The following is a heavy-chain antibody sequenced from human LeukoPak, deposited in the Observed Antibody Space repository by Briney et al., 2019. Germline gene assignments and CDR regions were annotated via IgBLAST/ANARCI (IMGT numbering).Heavy chain of an antibody. Sequence: GASVKVSCKASGGTFTNYAISWVRQAPGQGLEWMGRIIPILGIPNYAQKFQGRVTITADKSTTTAYMELSSLRSEDTAVYYCATEAIVVVTARDYWYFDLWGRGTLVTVSS. CDR3: ATEAIVVVTARDYWYFDL. CDR1: GGTFTNYA. J-gene: IGHJ2*01. CDR2: IIPILGIP. V-gene: IGHV1-69*04. D-gene: IGHD2-21*02.